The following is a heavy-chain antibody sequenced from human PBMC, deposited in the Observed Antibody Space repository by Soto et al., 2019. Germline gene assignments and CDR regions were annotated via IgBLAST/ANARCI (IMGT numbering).Heavy chain of an antibody. Sequence: PGGSLRLSCAASGFTFSSYAMHWVRQAPGKGLEWVTVISYDGSEKYYAASLKGRFTISRDNSKNTLYLQMNSLRAEDTAVYYCARGGNSFWSGYFRSPWGQGTLVTVSS. V-gene: IGHV3-30-3*01. CDR1: GFTFSSYA. J-gene: IGHJ5*02. D-gene: IGHD3-3*01. CDR3: ARGGNSFWSGYFRSP. CDR2: ISYDGSEK.